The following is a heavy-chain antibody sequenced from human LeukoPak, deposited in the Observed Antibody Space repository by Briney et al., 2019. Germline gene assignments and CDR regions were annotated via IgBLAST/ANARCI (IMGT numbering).Heavy chain of an antibody. Sequence: PSETLSLTCTVSGGSISSYYWSWIRQPPGKGLEWIGYIYYSGSTNYNPSLKSRVTISVDTSKNQFSLKLSSVTAADTAVYYCARRTSSHYYYGMDVWGQGTTVTVSS. CDR3: ARRTSSHYYYGMDV. J-gene: IGHJ6*02. V-gene: IGHV4-59*12. D-gene: IGHD6-6*01. CDR1: GGSISSYY. CDR2: IYYSGST.